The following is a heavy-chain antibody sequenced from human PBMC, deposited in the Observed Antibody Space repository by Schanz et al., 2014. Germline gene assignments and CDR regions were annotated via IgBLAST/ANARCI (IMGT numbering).Heavy chain of an antibody. J-gene: IGHJ4*02. Sequence: EVQLVESGGGVVQPGGSLRLSCAASGFTFSSYGMNWVRQAPGKGLEWVSYISSSSSYIYYADSMKGRFTISRDNAKNSLYLQMNSLRAEDTAVYYCARDYAGFDCWGQGTLVTVSS. CDR3: ARDYAGFDC. CDR2: ISSSSSYI. CDR1: GFTFSSYG. V-gene: IGHV3-21*02. D-gene: IGHD3-16*01.